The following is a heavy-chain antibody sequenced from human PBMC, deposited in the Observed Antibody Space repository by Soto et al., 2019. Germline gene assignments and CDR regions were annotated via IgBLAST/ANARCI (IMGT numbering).Heavy chain of an antibody. Sequence: SETLSLTCTVSGGSISSYYWSWIRQPPGKGLEWIGYIYYSGSTNYNPSLKSRVTISVDTSNNQFSLKLSSVTAADTAVYYCARDLGYYDFWSGPTTRDYYYGMDVWGQGTTVTVSS. CDR2: IYYSGST. CDR1: GGSISSYY. V-gene: IGHV4-59*01. CDR3: ARDLGYYDFWSGPTTRDYYYGMDV. J-gene: IGHJ6*02. D-gene: IGHD3-3*01.